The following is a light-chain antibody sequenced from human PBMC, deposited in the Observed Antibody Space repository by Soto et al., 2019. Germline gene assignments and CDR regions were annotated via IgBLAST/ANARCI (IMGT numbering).Light chain of an antibody. V-gene: IGKV3-11*01. J-gene: IGKJ2*01. CDR2: DAS. CDR3: QQRSNWTRT. Sequence: EIVLTQSPATLSLSPGERATHSCRASQSVSSYLAWYQQKPGQAPRLLIYDASNRATDIPARFSGSGSGTDFTLTINSLEPEDFAVYYCQQRSNWTRTFGQGTKVDIK. CDR1: QSVSSY.